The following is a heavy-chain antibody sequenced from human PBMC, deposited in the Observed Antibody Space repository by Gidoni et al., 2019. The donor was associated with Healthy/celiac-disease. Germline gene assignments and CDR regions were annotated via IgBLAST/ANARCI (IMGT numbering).Heavy chain of an antibody. Sequence: EVQLVESGGGMVKPGGSLRLSCAASGFHCSSYRIHWVRKAHGQGLEWVSFISSSSSDIYYAVSVKGRFTISRDNAKISLDLQMNSLRAEDTAVYYCARDPDCSSTSCYIVFVSGHIDPYGMDVWGQGTTVTVSS. V-gene: IGHV3-21*01. D-gene: IGHD2-2*02. CDR2: ISSSSSDI. CDR1: GFHCSSYR. J-gene: IGHJ6*02. CDR3: ARDPDCSSTSCYIVFVSGHIDPYGMDV.